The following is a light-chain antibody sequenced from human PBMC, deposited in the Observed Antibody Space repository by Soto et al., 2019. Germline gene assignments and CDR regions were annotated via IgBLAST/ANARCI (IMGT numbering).Light chain of an antibody. Sequence: EIVLTQSPATLSLSPGERATLSCRASQSVRSYLAWYQQKPGQAPRRLIYHASNRATGIPARFSGSGSGTDFTLTISSLEPEDFAVYYCQQRSDWLTFGGGTKVEIK. CDR2: HAS. CDR3: QQRSDWLT. CDR1: QSVRSY. J-gene: IGKJ4*01. V-gene: IGKV3-11*01.